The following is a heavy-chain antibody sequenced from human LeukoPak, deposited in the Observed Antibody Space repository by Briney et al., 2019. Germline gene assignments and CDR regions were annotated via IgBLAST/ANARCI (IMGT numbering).Heavy chain of an antibody. J-gene: IGHJ4*02. Sequence: ASVKVSCKASGYTFTGYYMHWVRQAPGQGLEWMGWINPNSGGTNYAQKFQGRATMTRDTSISTAYMELSRLRSDDTAVYYCARILDTAMVTDYWGQGTLVTVSS. CDR1: GYTFTGYY. V-gene: IGHV1-2*02. CDR3: ARILDTAMVTDY. D-gene: IGHD5-18*01. CDR2: INPNSGGT.